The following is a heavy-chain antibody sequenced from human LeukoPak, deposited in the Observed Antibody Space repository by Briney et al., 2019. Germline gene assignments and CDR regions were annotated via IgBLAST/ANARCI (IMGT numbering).Heavy chain of an antibody. CDR3: AKDSGILTGSVTN. Sequence: GGSLRLSCAASGFTFDDYAMHWVRQAPGKGLEWVSGISWNSGSIGYADSVKGRFTISRDNAKNSLYLQMNSLRAEDTALYYCAKDSGILTGSVTNWGQGTLVTVSS. J-gene: IGHJ4*02. V-gene: IGHV3-9*01. D-gene: IGHD3-9*01. CDR1: GFTFDDYA. CDR2: ISWNSGSI.